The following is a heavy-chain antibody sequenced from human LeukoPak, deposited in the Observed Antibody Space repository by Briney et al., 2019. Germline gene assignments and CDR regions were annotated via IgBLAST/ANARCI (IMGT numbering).Heavy chain of an antibody. CDR3: ARDGDGYNFDF. Sequence: GGSLRLSCVGSGFTFRSHAMSWVRQAPEKGLEFVSGIYENGGTTYYADSVKGRFSISRDNSKNTLYLQMNSLRAEDTAVYYCARDGDGYNFDFWGQGALVTVSS. CDR2: IYENGGTT. J-gene: IGHJ4*02. CDR1: GFTFRSHA. D-gene: IGHD5-24*01. V-gene: IGHV3-23*01.